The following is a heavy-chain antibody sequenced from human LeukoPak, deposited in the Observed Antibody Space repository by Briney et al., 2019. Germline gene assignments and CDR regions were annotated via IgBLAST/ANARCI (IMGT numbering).Heavy chain of an antibody. D-gene: IGHD2-2*02. CDR2: ISAYNGNT. Sequence: ASVKVSCKASVYSFSGHGITWVRQAPGQGLEWMGWISAYNGNTKYAQNLQGRVTMTTDISTSTAYMELRSLRSDDTAVYYCARPGADCGSAGCYTYPYYGLDVWGQGTTVTVSS. V-gene: IGHV1-18*01. J-gene: IGHJ6*02. CDR1: VYSFSGHG. CDR3: ARPGADCGSAGCYTYPYYGLDV.